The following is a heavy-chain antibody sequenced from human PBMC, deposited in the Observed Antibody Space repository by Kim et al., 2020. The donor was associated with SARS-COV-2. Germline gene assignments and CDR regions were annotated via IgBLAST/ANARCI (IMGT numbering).Heavy chain of an antibody. J-gene: IGHJ6*02. CDR3: ARYTIGPLGWLRLPEGMDV. D-gene: IGHD5-12*01. CDR1: GGTFSSYA. CDR2: IIPILGIA. Sequence: SVKVSCKASGGTFSSYAISWVRQAPGQGLEWMGRIIPILGIANYAQKFQGRVTITADKSTSTAYMELSSLRSEDTAVYYCARYTIGPLGWLRLPEGMDVWGQGTTVTVSS. V-gene: IGHV1-69*04.